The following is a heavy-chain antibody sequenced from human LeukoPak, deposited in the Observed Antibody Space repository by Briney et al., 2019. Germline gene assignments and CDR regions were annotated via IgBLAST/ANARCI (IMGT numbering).Heavy chain of an antibody. CDR2: IYPGGSDT. J-gene: IGHJ4*02. CDR1: GYIFTTRW. Sequence: GESLKIFCKGAGYIFTTRWIGWVRQTPGKGLEWRGIIYPGGSDTRYSPSFQGQVTISADKSISTAYLQSNSLKASDTAICTCARGGTGHKRHFDYWGQGTLVAVSS. D-gene: IGHD3/OR15-3a*01. CDR3: ARGGTGHKRHFDY. V-gene: IGHV5-51*01.